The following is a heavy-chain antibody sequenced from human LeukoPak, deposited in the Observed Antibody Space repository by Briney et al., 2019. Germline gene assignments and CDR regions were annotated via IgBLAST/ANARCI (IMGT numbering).Heavy chain of an antibody. CDR3: ARDRYPMSAQYYFDY. D-gene: IGHD3-10*02. Sequence: GGSLRLSCSASGFTFSTSAMHWVRQAPGKGLEYVSAISSNGGSTYYADSVKGRFTISRDNSKNTLHLQMSSLRAEDTAVYYCARDRYPMSAQYYFDYWGQGTLVTVSS. CDR1: GFTFSTSA. V-gene: IGHV3-64D*09. J-gene: IGHJ4*02. CDR2: ISSNGGST.